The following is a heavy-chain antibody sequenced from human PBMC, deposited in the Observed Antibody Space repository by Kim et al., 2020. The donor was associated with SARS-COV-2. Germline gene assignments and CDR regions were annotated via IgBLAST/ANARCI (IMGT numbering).Heavy chain of an antibody. D-gene: IGHD3-10*01. CDR3: AKVGAKWYFQH. J-gene: IGHJ1*01. V-gene: IGHV4-59*01. Sequence: SETLSLTCTVSGSSISGNYWSWIRQPPGKGLEWIGGNTNYNPSLKSRVIISLDTSKNQFSLKLSSVTAADTAVYYCAKVGAKWYFQHWGQGSLVTVSS. CDR1: GSSISGNY. CDR2: GNT.